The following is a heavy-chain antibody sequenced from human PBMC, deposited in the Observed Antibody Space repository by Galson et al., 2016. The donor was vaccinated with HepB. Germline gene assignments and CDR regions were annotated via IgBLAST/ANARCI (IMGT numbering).Heavy chain of an antibody. V-gene: IGHV4-59*11. D-gene: IGHD3-10*01. Sequence: CAGSGAATSGHYWSWIRQPPGRGREGRGGFSSRRNFNNHPSRESRLIISGDTAKNQVSLRLSWGTAADTAVYYCAKSGSEGSTWGHGILVTVAS. CDR3: AKSGSEGST. CDR1: GAATSGHY. J-gene: IGHJ4*01. CDR2: FSSRRNF.